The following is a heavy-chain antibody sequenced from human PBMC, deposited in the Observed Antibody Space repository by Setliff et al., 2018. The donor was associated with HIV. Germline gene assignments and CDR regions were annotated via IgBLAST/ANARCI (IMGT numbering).Heavy chain of an antibody. CDR3: ARGPPFAF. CDR1: GFSMSNFYY. CDR2: IAYSGTTMYT. J-gene: IGHJ4*02. Sequence: SETLSLTCDVSGFSMSNFYYWGWIRQPPGKGLEWIADIAYSGTTMYTNYNPSLESRVTVSEDTSRHQFFLKLTSVTADDTGVYYCARGPPFAFWGQGLLVTVSS. V-gene: IGHV4-38-2*01.